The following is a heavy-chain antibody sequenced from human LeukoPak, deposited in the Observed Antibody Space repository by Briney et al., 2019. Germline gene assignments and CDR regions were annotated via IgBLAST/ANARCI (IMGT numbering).Heavy chain of an antibody. V-gene: IGHV3-74*01. CDR3: ARGTTSMPQNFQH. CDR1: GFTFSSYW. CDR2: INSDGSST. J-gene: IGHJ1*01. Sequence: GGSLRLSCAASGFTFSSYWMHWVRQAPGKGLVWVSRINSDGSSTSYADSVKGRFTTSRDNAKNTLYLQMNSLRGEDTAVYYCARGTTSMPQNFQHWGQGTLVTVSS. D-gene: IGHD2-2*01.